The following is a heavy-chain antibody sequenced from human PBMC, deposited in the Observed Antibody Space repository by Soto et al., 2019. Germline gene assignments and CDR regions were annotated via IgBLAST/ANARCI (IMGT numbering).Heavy chain of an antibody. D-gene: IGHD2-21*01. V-gene: IGHV4-34*01. Sequence: QVQLQQWGAGLLKPSGTLSLTCDVYGGSFSGYYWSWIRQPPGKGLEWIGEINHSGNTNYKPSLKSRVIIAVDTSKNQFSLKLRSVTAADTAVYYCARLSRILDARDYYDYGMDGWGQGTTGTVSS. CDR1: GGSFSGYY. CDR3: ARLSRILDARDYYDYGMDG. J-gene: IGHJ6*02. CDR2: INHSGNT.